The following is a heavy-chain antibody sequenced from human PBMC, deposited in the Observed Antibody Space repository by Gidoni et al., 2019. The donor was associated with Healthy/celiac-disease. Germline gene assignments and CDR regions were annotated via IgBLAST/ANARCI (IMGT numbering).Heavy chain of an antibody. V-gene: IGHV3-74*01. CDR2: GNSEGSST. Sequence: EVQLVESGGGLAQPGGSLRLSCAASGFTFSNYWMHWVRQAPGKGLVWVSRGNSEGSSTSYADAVKGRFTSSRDNAKNTVYLRRNSLRAEDTALYYCVRGGITIPGGGLDFWGQGTLVTVSS. CDR1: GFTFSNYW. CDR3: VRGGITIPGGGLDF. J-gene: IGHJ4*02. D-gene: IGHD3-3*01.